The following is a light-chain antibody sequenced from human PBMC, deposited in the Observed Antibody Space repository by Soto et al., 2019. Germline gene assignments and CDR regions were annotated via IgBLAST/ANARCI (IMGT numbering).Light chain of an antibody. Sequence: DIQMTQSPSTVSASVGDRVTITCRASQTISSWLAWYQQKPGRAPKLLIYKASTLKSGVPSRFSGSGSGTEFTLTISSLQPDDFATYYCQHYNSYSEAFGQGIKVDIK. J-gene: IGKJ1*01. CDR3: QHYNSYSEA. CDR2: KAS. V-gene: IGKV1-5*03. CDR1: QTISSW.